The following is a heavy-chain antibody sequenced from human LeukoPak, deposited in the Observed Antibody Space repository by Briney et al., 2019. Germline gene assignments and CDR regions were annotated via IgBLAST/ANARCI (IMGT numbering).Heavy chain of an antibody. D-gene: IGHD4-17*01. CDR1: GFTFSSYG. CDR3: AKGPYGDDDY. Sequence: PGRSLRLSCAASGFTFSSYGMHWVRQAPGKGLEWVAVISYDGSNKYYADSVKGRFTISRDNSKNPLYLQMNSLRAEDTAVYYCAKGPYGDDDYWGQGTLGTVSS. CDR2: ISYDGSNK. V-gene: IGHV3-30*18. J-gene: IGHJ4*02.